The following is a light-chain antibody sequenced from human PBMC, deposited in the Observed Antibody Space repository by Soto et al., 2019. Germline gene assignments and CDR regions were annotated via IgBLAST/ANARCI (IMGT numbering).Light chain of an antibody. CDR3: QQYENSPIT. J-gene: IGKJ5*01. Sequence: EVVLTQSPGTLSFSPGERATLSCRASQSVTSSYLAWWQQKPGQAPRLLIYGASSRATGIPDRFSGTGSETDFTLTINRLEPEDFAVYYCQQYENSPITFGQGTRLEIK. V-gene: IGKV3-20*01. CDR1: QSVTSSY. CDR2: GAS.